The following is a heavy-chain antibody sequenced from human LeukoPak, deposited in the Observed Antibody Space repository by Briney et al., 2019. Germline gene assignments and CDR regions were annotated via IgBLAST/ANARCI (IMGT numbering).Heavy chain of an antibody. CDR1: GASISSYY. V-gene: IGHV4-59*01. CDR2: IYYSGST. CDR3: ASSGTTSNWFDP. Sequence: PSETLSLTCTVSGASISSYYWSWIRQPPGKGLEWIGYIYYSGSTNYNPSLKSRVTISVDTSTNQFSLNLSSVTAADTAVYFCASSGTTSNWFDPWGQGTLVTVSS. D-gene: IGHD1-1*01. J-gene: IGHJ5*02.